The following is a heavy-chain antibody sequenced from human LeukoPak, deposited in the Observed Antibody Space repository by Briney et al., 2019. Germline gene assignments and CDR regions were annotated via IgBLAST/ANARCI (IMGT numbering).Heavy chain of an antibody. D-gene: IGHD5-12*01. J-gene: IGHJ3*02. Sequence: GGSLRLSCAASGFTVSSNYMSWVRQAPGKGLEWVSVIYSGANTYYADSVKGRFTISTDISKNTLYLQMNSLRAEDTAVYYCARAKYSGYDFGAFDIWGQGTMVTVSS. CDR3: ARAKYSGYDFGAFDI. CDR1: GFTVSSNY. V-gene: IGHV3-53*01. CDR2: IYSGANT.